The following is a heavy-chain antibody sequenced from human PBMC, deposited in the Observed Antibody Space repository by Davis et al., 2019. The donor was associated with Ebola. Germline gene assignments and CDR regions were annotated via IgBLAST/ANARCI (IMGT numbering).Heavy chain of an antibody. CDR3: ARGAIDMATIYYYGMDV. J-gene: IGHJ6*02. Sequence: PGGSLRLSCAASEFTFSRYPMHWVRQAPGKGLEWVAATSLDGTNKYYADSVKGRFTISRDNSKNTLYLQMNSLRRDDTALYYCARGAIDMATIYYYGMDVWGQGTTVTVSS. CDR1: EFTFSRYP. CDR2: TSLDGTNK. D-gene: IGHD5-24*01. V-gene: IGHV3-30*04.